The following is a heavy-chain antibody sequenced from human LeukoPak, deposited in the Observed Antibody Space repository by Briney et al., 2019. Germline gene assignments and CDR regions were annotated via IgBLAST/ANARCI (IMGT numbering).Heavy chain of an antibody. Sequence: GGSLRLSCAASGFTFSNAWMSWVRQAPGKGLEWVANVKQDGSEKYYVDSVKGRFTISRDNAKNSLYLQMNSLRAEDTAVYYCAELGITMIGGVWGKGTTVTISS. CDR3: AELGITMIGGV. CDR1: GFTFSNAW. J-gene: IGHJ6*04. CDR2: VKQDGSEK. D-gene: IGHD3-10*02. V-gene: IGHV3-7*01.